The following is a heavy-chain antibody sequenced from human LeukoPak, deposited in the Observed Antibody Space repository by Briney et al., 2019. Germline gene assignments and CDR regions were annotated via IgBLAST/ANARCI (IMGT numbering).Heavy chain of an antibody. Sequence: SETLSLTCTVSGGSISSYYWSWIRQPPGKGLEWIGRIYTSGSTNYNPSLKNRVTISVDTSKNQFSLKLSSVTAADTAVYYCAREGGGSGWFNWFDPWGQGTLVTVSS. V-gene: IGHV4-4*08. J-gene: IGHJ5*02. CDR2: IYTSGST. CDR1: GGSISSYY. D-gene: IGHD6-19*01. CDR3: AREGGGSGWFNWFDP.